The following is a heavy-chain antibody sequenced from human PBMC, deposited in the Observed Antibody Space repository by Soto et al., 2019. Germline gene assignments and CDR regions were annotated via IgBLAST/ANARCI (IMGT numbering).Heavy chain of an antibody. CDR1: GGTFSSYA. Sequence: GASVKVSCKASGGTFSSYAISWVRQAPGQGLEWMGGIIPIFGTANYAQKFQGRVTITADESTSTAYTELSSLRSEDTAVYYCARPDQQWLISFDYWGQGTLVTVSS. J-gene: IGHJ4*02. CDR2: IIPIFGTA. CDR3: ARPDQQWLISFDY. D-gene: IGHD6-19*01. V-gene: IGHV1-69*13.